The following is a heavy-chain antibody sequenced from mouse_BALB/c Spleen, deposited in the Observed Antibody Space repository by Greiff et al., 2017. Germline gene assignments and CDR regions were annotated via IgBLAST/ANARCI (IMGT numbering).Heavy chain of an antibody. Sequence: QVQLKQSGPELVKPGASVKMSCKASGYTFTSYYIHWVKQRPGQGLEWIGWIYPGDGSTKYNEKFKGKTTLTADKSSSTAYMLLSSLTSEDSAIYFCATYYYGRSYYFDSWGQGTTLTDSS. CDR1: GYTFTSYY. V-gene: IGHV1S56*01. CDR2: IYPGDGST. CDR3: ATYYYGRSYYFDS. J-gene: IGHJ2*01. D-gene: IGHD1-1*01.